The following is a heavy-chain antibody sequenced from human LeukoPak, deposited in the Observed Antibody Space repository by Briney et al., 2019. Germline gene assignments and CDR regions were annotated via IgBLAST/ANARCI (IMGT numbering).Heavy chain of an antibody. CDR3: ARGRSALGVVVVPAAPFPNWFDP. Sequence: GGSLRLSCAASGFTFSSYEMNWVRQAPGKGLEWVSYISSSGSTIYYADSVKGRFTISRDNAKNSLYLQMNSLRAKDTAVYYCARGRSALGVVVVPAAPFPNWFDPWGQGTLVTVSS. V-gene: IGHV3-48*03. CDR1: GFTFSSYE. CDR2: ISSSGSTI. J-gene: IGHJ5*02. D-gene: IGHD2-2*01.